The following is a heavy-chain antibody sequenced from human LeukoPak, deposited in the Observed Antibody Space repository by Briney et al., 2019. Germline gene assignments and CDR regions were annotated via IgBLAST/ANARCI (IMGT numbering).Heavy chain of an antibody. CDR3: ARIFGYARWYFDL. J-gene: IGHJ2*01. V-gene: IGHV4-4*07. CDR1: GGSMSSHY. CDR2: IYSSGST. Sequence: SETLSLTCTVSGGSMSSHYWSWIRQTPGKGLEWIGRIYSSGSTNYNPSLNSRVTMSVDTSKNQFSLNLSSVTAADTAVYYCARIFGYARWYFDLWGRGTLVTVSS. D-gene: IGHD2-2*03.